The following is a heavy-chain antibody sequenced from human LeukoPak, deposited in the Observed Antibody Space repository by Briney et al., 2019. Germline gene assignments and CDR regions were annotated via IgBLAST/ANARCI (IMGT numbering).Heavy chain of an antibody. D-gene: IGHD1-26*01. CDR2: ISWNSGSI. CDR1: GFTFDDYA. CDR3: AKGNRWELLGVAFDI. Sequence: SLRLSCAASGFTFDDYAMHWVRQAPGKGLEWVSGISWNSGSIGYADSVKGRFTISRDNAKNSLYLQMNSLRAEDTALYYCAKGNRWELLGVAFDIWGQGTMVTVSS. J-gene: IGHJ3*02. V-gene: IGHV3-9*01.